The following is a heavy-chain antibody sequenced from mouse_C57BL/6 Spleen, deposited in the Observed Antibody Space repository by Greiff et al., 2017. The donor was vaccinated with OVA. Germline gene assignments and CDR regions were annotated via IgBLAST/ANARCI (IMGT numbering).Heavy chain of an antibody. D-gene: IGHD1-1*01. V-gene: IGHV1-47*01. CDR3: ARRGFYYGSSYGYFDD. CDR2: FHPYNDDT. J-gene: IGHJ1*03. CDR1: GYTFTTYP. Sequence: QVQLQQSGAELVKPGASVKMSCKASGYTFTTYPIEWMKQNHGKSLEWIGNFHPYNDDTKYNEKFKGKATLTVDKSSSTVYLELSRLTSDDSVVYYCARRGFYYGSSYGYFDDWGKGTTVTVSS.